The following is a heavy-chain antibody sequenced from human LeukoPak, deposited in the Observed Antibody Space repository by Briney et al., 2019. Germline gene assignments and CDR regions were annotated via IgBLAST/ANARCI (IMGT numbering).Heavy chain of an antibody. CDR2: IYFSGST. CDR1: GGSINDYY. V-gene: IGHV4-59*01. Sequence: SETLSLTCTVSGGSINDYYWTWLRQPPGKGLEWIGYIYFSGSTNYNPSLKSRVTISVDTSRNQFSLQLSSVTAADTAVYYCARTSHPHGSSWLFDYWGQGTLVTVSS. D-gene: IGHD6-13*01. CDR3: ARTSHPHGSSWLFDY. J-gene: IGHJ4*02.